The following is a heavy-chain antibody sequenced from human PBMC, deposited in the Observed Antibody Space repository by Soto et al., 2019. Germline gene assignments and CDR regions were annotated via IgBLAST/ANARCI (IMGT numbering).Heavy chain of an antibody. J-gene: IGHJ4*02. CDR1: TSIFTGYG. Sequence: PVGSLRLSCAASTSIFTGYGMHWVRQPPGKGLEWVAVIRVGGTSEHYADSVKGRFTISRDNSKNTVYLQMNSLRAEDTAVYYCAKASGSGNPAPGSYWGQGTLVTVSS. V-gene: IGHV3-33*06. CDR3: AKASGSGNPAPGSY. CDR2: IRVGGTSE. D-gene: IGHD2-15*01.